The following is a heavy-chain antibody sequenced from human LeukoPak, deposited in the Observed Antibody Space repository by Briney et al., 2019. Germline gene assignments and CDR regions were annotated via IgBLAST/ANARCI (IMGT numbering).Heavy chain of an antibody. CDR3: ARADSSSWFSEFDY. Sequence: GGSLRLSCAASGFTFSSYAMHWVRQAPGKGLEWVAVISYDGSNKYYADSVKGRYTISRDNSKNTLYLQMNSLRAEDTAVYYCARADSSSWFSEFDYWGQGTLVTVSS. J-gene: IGHJ4*02. D-gene: IGHD6-13*01. CDR2: ISYDGSNK. CDR1: GFTFSSYA. V-gene: IGHV3-30*04.